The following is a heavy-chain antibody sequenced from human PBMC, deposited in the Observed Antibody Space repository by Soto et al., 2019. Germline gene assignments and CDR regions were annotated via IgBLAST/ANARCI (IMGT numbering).Heavy chain of an antibody. V-gene: IGHV1-18*01. CDR1: GYTFISYH. Sequence: ASVKVSCKASGYTFISYHITGVRQAPGQGLEWMGWISAYNGNTNYAQNLQGRVTMTTDPSTSTAYMELRSLRSDDTAVYYCARDLPPVDYWGQGTLVTVSS. J-gene: IGHJ4*02. CDR3: ARDLPPVDY. CDR2: ISAYNGNT.